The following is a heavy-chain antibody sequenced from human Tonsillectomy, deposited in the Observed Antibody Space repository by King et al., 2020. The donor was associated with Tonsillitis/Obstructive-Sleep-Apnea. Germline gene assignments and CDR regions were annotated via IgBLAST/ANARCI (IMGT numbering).Heavy chain of an antibody. CDR2: IYPRDSDT. CDR3: ARLPGSGLPFDS. J-gene: IGHJ4*02. D-gene: IGHD1-14*01. Sequence: VQLVQSGAEVKKPGESLKISCTGSGYTFTNYWIGWVRQVPGRGLEWLGIIYPRDSDTRSSPSFQGRVTISADKSISTAYLQWSSLKASDTAIYYCARLPGSGLPFDSWGQGTLVTVSS. V-gene: IGHV5-51*01. CDR1: GYTFTNYW.